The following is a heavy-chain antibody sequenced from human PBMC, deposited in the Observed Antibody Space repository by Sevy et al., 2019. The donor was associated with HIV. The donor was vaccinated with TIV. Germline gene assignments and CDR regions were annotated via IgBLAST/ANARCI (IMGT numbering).Heavy chain of an antibody. D-gene: IGHD2-15*01. V-gene: IGHV1-2*02. CDR3: ARLYCSGGSCSTGHTYYYYYGMDV. J-gene: IGHJ6*02. CDR1: GYTFTGYY. CDR2: INPNSGGT. Sequence: ASVKVSCKASGYTFTGYYMHWVRQAPGQGLEWMGWINPNSGGTNYAQKFQGRVTMTRDTSISTAYMELSRLRSDDTAVYYCARLYCSGGSCSTGHTYYYYYGMDVWGQGTTVTVSS.